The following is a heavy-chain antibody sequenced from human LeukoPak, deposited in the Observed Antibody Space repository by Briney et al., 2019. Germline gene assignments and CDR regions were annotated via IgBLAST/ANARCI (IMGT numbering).Heavy chain of an antibody. V-gene: IGHV4-38-2*02. CDR1: GYSISSGYL. CDR2: IDGSGSS. J-gene: IGHJ4*02. CDR3: AKSFSETERATITAY. D-gene: IGHD5-24*01. Sequence: SETLSLTCTVSGYSISSGYLWGWIRQPPGKGLEWIGSIDGSGSSYYNPSLRSRVTISVDTSKNQFSLKLSSVTAADTAIYYCAKSFSETERATITAYWGQGTLVTVSS.